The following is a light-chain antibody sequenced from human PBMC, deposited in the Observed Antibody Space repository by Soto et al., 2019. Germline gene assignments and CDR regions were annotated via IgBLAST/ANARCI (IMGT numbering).Light chain of an antibody. CDR1: QDLDRW. CDR2: AAS. J-gene: IGKJ1*01. CDR3: QQYDSTPRT. V-gene: IGKV1D-16*01. Sequence: EIKMTQSPSSLSASVGDRVTISCRAGQDLDRWLAWYQQKPVEAPKVLIFAASTLQSGLPSRFSGSGSGTDFTLTISSLQAEDVAVYFCQQYDSTPRTFGQGTKVDI.